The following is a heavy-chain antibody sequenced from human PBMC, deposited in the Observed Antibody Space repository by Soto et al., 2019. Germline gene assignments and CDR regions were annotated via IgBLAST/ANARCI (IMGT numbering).Heavy chain of an antibody. V-gene: IGHV3-30*03. CDR1: GFTFSSYG. J-gene: IGHJ4*02. CDR3: ARKNAGRVSELPDY. Sequence: HVQLVESGGGVVQPGNSLRLSCVASGFTFSSYGMHWVRQAPGKGLEWVAVTASDGSNKYYGDSVKGRFTISRDNSRATLYLQMNSLTADDTAVYYCARKNAGRVSELPDYWGQGTLVTVSS. CDR2: TASDGSNK. D-gene: IGHD3-10*01.